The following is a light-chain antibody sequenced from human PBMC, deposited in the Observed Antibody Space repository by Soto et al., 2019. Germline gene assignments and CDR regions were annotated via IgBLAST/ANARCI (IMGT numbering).Light chain of an antibody. J-gene: IGLJ3*02. V-gene: IGLV1-40*01. Sequence: VVTQPPSVSGAPGQRVTISCTGSSSNIGAGYDVHWYQQLPGTAPKLLIYGNSNRPSGVPDRFSGSKSGTSASLAITGLQAEDEADYYCQSYDSSRWVFGGGTKLTVL. CDR2: GNS. CDR3: QSYDSSRWV. CDR1: SSNIGAGYD.